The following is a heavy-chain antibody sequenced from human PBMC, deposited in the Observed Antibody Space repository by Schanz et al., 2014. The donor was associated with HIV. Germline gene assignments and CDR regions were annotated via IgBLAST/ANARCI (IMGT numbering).Heavy chain of an antibody. Sequence: EVQLAESGGGLVKPGGSLRLSCAGSGFTFSDYSMTWVRQAPGKGLEWVAFISATGAYIYYADSVKGRFTISRDNRKNSLYLQLNRLRREDTALYYCAKDTRLWGIDSWGQGTLVTVSS. V-gene: IGHV3-21*04. CDR3: AKDTRLWGIDS. CDR1: GFTFSDYS. CDR2: ISATGAYI. J-gene: IGHJ4*02. D-gene: IGHD3-16*01.